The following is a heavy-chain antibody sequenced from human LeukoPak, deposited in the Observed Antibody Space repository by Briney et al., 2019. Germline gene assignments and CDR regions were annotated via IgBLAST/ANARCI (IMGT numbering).Heavy chain of an antibody. CDR2: ISGSGGST. J-gene: IGHJ4*02. CDR3: AKSVLILTGCSALDY. CDR1: GFTFSSYA. Sequence: PGGSLRLSCAASGFTFSSYAMSWVRQAPGKGLEWVSAISGSGGSTYYADSVKGRFTISRDNSKNTLYLQMNSLRAEDTAVYYCAKSVLILTGCSALDYWGQGTLVTVSS. D-gene: IGHD3-9*01. V-gene: IGHV3-23*01.